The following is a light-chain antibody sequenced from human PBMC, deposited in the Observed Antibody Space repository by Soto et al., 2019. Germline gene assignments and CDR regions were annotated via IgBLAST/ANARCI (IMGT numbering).Light chain of an antibody. V-gene: IGLV2-14*01. CDR3: SSYTSSSTYVV. Sequence: ALTQPASVSGSPGQAITISCTGTSSDVGGYNYVSWYQQHPGKAPKLMIYEVSNRPSGVSNRFSGSKSGNTASLTISGLQAEDEADYYCSSYTSSSTYVVFGGGTKVTVL. J-gene: IGLJ2*01. CDR2: EVS. CDR1: SSDVGGYNY.